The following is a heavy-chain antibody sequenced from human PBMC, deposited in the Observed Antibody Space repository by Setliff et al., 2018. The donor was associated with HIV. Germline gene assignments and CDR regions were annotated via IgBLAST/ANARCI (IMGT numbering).Heavy chain of an antibody. Sequence: ASVKVSCKASGGTFSSYAISWVRQAPGQGLEWMGGIIPIFGTANYAQKFQGRVTMTTDTSTTAVSMELTNLRSDDTAVYFCARMQAYYNFWRSTYYFDYWGQGTPVTVSS. J-gene: IGHJ4*02. CDR3: ARMQAYYNFWRSTYYFDY. V-gene: IGHV1-69*05. D-gene: IGHD3-3*01. CDR2: IIPIFGTA. CDR1: GGTFSSYA.